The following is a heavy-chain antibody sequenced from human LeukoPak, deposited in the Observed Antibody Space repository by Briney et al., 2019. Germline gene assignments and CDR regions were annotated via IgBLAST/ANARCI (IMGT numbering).Heavy chain of an antibody. Sequence: GASVKVSCKASGYTFTSYDINWVRQATGQGLEWMGWMNPNSGNTGYAQKFQGRVTMTRNTSISTAYMELSSLRSEDTAVYYCARVGDYSNYGGHYYYYYYMDVWGKGTTVTVSS. CDR3: ARVGDYSNYGGHYYYYYYMDV. CDR1: GYTFTSYD. D-gene: IGHD4-11*01. V-gene: IGHV1-8*01. CDR2: MNPNSGNT. J-gene: IGHJ6*03.